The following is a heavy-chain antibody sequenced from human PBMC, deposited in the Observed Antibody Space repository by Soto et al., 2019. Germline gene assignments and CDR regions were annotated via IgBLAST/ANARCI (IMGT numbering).Heavy chain of an antibody. Sequence: SVKVSCKASGGTFSSHSINWVRQAPGQGLEWMGGIVTLFGTANYAQNFQGRVTITADQSTSTVYMDLSSLRSDDTAVYYCAREVGYGDFSAALLDWGQGTLVTVS. CDR2: IVTLFGTA. CDR1: GGTFSSHS. J-gene: IGHJ4*02. D-gene: IGHD4-17*01. CDR3: AREVGYGDFSAALLD. V-gene: IGHV1-69*13.